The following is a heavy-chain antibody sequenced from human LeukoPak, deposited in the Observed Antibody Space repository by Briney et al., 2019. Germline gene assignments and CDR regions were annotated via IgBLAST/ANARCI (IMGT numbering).Heavy chain of an antibody. Sequence: GGSLRLSCAASGFSFSNYGMHWVRQAPGKGLEYVSAISSNGGSTCYANSVKGRFTISRDNSKNTVFLQMGSLRAEDMAVYYCAREDWGSFDYWGQGTLVTVSS. CDR1: GFSFSNYG. CDR2: ISSNGGST. J-gene: IGHJ4*02. D-gene: IGHD7-27*01. V-gene: IGHV3-64*01. CDR3: AREDWGSFDY.